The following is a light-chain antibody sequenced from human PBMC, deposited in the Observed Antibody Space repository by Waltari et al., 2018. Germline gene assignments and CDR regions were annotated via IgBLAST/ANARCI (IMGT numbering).Light chain of an antibody. Sequence: EIVLTQSPSTLSVSPGERAILSCRASQTIRYHLAWYQQRPGQPPRLLIYGASARAAAIPVRFSGSGSGTEFTLTISGLQSEDFAVYYCQHYHQWPPYTFGQGTKVE. CDR3: QHYHQWPPYT. V-gene: IGKV3-15*01. CDR2: GAS. CDR1: QTIRYH. J-gene: IGKJ2*01.